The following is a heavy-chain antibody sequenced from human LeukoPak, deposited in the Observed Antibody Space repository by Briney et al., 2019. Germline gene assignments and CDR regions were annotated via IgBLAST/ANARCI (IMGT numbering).Heavy chain of an antibody. Sequence: GRSLRLSCVASGFSFNNYAMSWVRQAPGKGLEWVSLIIGSSGSTFYADSVKGRFTISRDKSKNTLYLQMNSLRAEDTAVYYCAKGAYDYIEIAYFDYWGQGSLVTVSS. D-gene: IGHD5-12*01. CDR2: IIGSSGST. CDR1: GFSFNNYA. J-gene: IGHJ4*02. V-gene: IGHV3-23*01. CDR3: AKGAYDYIEIAYFDY.